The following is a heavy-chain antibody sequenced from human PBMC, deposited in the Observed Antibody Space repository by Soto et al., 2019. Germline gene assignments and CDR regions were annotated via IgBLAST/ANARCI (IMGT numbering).Heavy chain of an antibody. V-gene: IGHV5-51*01. CDR3: AADVGGYIYGLARH. CDR2: IYPGDSDT. D-gene: IGHD4-17*01. Sequence: GESLKISCKGSGYSFTSYWIGWVRQMPGKGLEWMGIIYPGDSDTRYSPSFQGQVTMSADKSISTAYMELSSLRPEDTAVYYCAADVGGYIYGLARHWGPRTLVTVSS. J-gene: IGHJ4*02. CDR1: GYSFTSYW.